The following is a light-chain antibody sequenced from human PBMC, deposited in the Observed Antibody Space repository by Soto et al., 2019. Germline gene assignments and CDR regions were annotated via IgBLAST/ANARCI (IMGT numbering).Light chain of an antibody. CDR2: DAS. J-gene: IGKJ1*01. V-gene: IGKV1-5*01. Sequence: DIQMTQSPSPLSASVGDRVTITCRASQTISNWLAWYQQKPGKAPKLLIYDASILESGVPSRFSGSGSGTEFTLTISSLQPDDFATYYCQHYNSYSEALGQGTKVDI. CDR1: QTISNW. CDR3: QHYNSYSEA.